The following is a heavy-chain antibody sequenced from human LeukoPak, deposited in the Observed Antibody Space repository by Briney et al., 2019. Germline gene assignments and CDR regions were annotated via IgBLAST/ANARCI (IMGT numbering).Heavy chain of an antibody. CDR3: ARTASVGVATLDFDY. Sequence: GESLKISCKGSGYTFTSYDINWVRQATGQGLEWMGWVNPNSGNTGYAQKFQGRVTITRDTSISTAYMELSSLRSEDTAVYYCARTASVGVATLDFDYWGQGTLVTVSS. CDR2: VNPNSGNT. V-gene: IGHV1-8*03. J-gene: IGHJ4*02. CDR1: GYTFTSYD. D-gene: IGHD5-12*01.